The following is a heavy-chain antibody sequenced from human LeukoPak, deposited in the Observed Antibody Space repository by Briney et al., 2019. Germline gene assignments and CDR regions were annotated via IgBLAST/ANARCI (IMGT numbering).Heavy chain of an antibody. J-gene: IGHJ5*02. D-gene: IGHD6-13*01. Sequence: SETLSLTCTVSGASISSYSWSWIRQPPGKGLQWIGYMYISGTTDYNPSLQSRVTISRDTSRNQFSLELSSVTAADTAVYYCARRGIAAAGRLGGWFDPWGQGTLVTVSS. CDR3: ARRGIAAAGRLGGWFDP. CDR1: GASISSYS. V-gene: IGHV4-4*09. CDR2: MYISGTT.